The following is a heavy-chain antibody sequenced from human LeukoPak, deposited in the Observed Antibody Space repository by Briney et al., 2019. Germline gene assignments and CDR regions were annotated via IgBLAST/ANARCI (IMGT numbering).Heavy chain of an antibody. D-gene: IGHD4-17*01. V-gene: IGHV1-2*07. CDR2: TIPDSGDT. Sequence: GASVKVSCKASGYTFTGYYMHWVRQAPGQGLEWMGWTIPDSGDTNYAHKFQGRVTMTRDTSISTAYMELSGLRSDDTALYYCAKGYGAFCFDSWGQGTLVTVSS. CDR3: AKGYGAFCFDS. J-gene: IGHJ4*02. CDR1: GYTFTGYY.